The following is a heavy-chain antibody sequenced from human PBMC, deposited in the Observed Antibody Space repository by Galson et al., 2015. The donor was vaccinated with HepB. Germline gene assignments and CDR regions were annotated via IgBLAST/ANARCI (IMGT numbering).Heavy chain of an antibody. J-gene: IGHJ4*02. CDR3: TTAQLSAYYYDTRGYYDYFDY. V-gene: IGHV3-15*01. CDR1: GFTFSNVW. Sequence: SLRLSCAASGFTFSNVWMSWVRQAPGKGLEWVGRIRSKTDGETTDFAAPVRGRLTISRDDSKNTLYLQMNSLKIEDTAVYYCTTAQLSAYYYDTRGYYDYFDYWGQGTLATVSS. CDR2: IRSKTDGETT. D-gene: IGHD3-22*01.